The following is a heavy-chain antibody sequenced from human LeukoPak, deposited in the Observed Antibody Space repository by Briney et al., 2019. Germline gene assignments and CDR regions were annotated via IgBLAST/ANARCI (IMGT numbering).Heavy chain of an antibody. CDR2: IYYSGST. D-gene: IGHD1-26*01. Sequence: PSETLSLTCTVSGGSISSYYWSWIRQPPGKGLEWIGYIYYSGSTNYNPSLKSRVTISVDTSKNQFSLKLSSVTAADTAVYYCARFSIVGATQRYYYYYYMDVWGKGTTVTVSS. CDR3: ARFSIVGATQRYYYYYYMDV. CDR1: GGSISSYY. J-gene: IGHJ6*03. V-gene: IGHV4-59*01.